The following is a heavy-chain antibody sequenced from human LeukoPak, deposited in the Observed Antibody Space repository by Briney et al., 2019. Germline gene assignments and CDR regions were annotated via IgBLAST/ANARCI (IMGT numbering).Heavy chain of an antibody. CDR3: ARAVLRYFDWLLMPSDY. Sequence: RASVKVSFKASGYTFTSYGISWVRQAPGQGLEWMGWISAYNGNTNYAQKLQGRVTMTTDTSTSTAYMELRSLRSDDTAVYYCARAVLRYFDWLLMPSDYWGQGTLVTVSS. CDR2: ISAYNGNT. CDR1: GYTFTSYG. D-gene: IGHD3-9*01. V-gene: IGHV1-18*01. J-gene: IGHJ4*02.